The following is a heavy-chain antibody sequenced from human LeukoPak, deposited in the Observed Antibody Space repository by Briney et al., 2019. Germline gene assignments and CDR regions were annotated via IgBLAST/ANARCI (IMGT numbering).Heavy chain of an antibody. CDR1: GYTFTRYY. CDR3: ARDGRDPYYYDSSGYYYAAN. J-gene: IGHJ4*02. V-gene: IGHV1-18*04. Sequence: ASVKVSCKASGYTFTRYYMHWVRQAPGQGLEWMGWISAYNGNTNYAQKLQGRVTMTTDTSTSTAYMELRSLRSDDTAVYYCARDGRDPYYYDSSGYYYAANWGQGTLVTVSS. D-gene: IGHD3-22*01. CDR2: ISAYNGNT.